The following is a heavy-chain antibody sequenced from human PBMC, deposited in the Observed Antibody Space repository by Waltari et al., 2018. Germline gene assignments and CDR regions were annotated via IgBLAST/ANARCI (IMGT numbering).Heavy chain of an antibody. D-gene: IGHD4-17*01. CDR3: ARDRNGDIADDAFDI. CDR1: GYRFTSYG. CDR2: INTYDGNT. J-gene: IGHJ3*02. V-gene: IGHV1-18*01. Sequence: QVHLVQSGTEVKQPGASVKVSCKASGYRFTSYGITWVRQAPGQGLEWMGWINTYDGNTNYGQKLQGRLTMTTDTITTTAYMELRGLRAEDTAVYYCARDRNGDIADDAFDIWGQGTMVTVSS.